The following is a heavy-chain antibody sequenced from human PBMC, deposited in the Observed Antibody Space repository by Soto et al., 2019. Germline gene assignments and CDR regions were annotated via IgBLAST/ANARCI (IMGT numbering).Heavy chain of an antibody. CDR1: GYTFTGYY. J-gene: IGHJ3*02. CDR3: ARGGAYCSCGSCKRHDAFDI. CDR2: INPNSGGT. D-gene: IGHD2-15*01. Sequence: GASVKVSCKASGYTFTGYYMHWVRQAPGQGLEWMGWINPNSGGTNYAQRFQGWVTMTRDTSISTAYMELSRLRSDDTAVYYCARGGAYCSCGSCKRHDAFDIWGQGTMVTVSS. V-gene: IGHV1-2*04.